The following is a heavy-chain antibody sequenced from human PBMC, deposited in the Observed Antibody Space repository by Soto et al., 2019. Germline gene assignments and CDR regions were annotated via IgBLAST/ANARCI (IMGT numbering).Heavy chain of an antibody. V-gene: IGHV3-23*01. CDR3: TLQWTTVYIVYFDY. CDR1: GFSFSNYA. D-gene: IGHD4-17*01. CDR2: ISGSGGST. J-gene: IGHJ4*02. Sequence: EVQLLESGGDLVQPGGSLRLSCAASGFSFSNYAMSWVRQAPGKGLEWVSIISGSGGSTDYADSVKGRFTISRDNSKNTLYLQMNSLRAEDTAVYYCTLQWTTVYIVYFDYWGQGTLVTVSS.